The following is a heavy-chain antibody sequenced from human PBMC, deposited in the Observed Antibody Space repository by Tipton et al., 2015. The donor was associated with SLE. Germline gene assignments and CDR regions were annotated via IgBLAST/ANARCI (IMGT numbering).Heavy chain of an antibody. Sequence: SLRLSCAASGFTLSSYAMYWVRQAPGKGLEWVAATWYDGSSKYYEDFVKGRFTISRDNSKSALYLEMTSLRVEDSAVYYCAKDGEDYSSSFRYFDHWGQGTLVTVSP. D-gene: IGHD4-11*01. CDR3: AKDGEDYSSSFRYFDH. CDR2: TWYDGSSK. V-gene: IGHV3-33*03. J-gene: IGHJ4*02. CDR1: GFTLSSYA.